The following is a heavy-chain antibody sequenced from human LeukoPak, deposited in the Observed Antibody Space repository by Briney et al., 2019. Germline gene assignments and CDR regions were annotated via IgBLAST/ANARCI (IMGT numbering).Heavy chain of an antibody. D-gene: IGHD3-9*01. J-gene: IGHJ4*02. V-gene: IGHV1-18*01. CDR3: AREFLNYDILTGYYFDY. CDR2: ISAYNGNT. Sequence: ASVKVSCKASGYTFTSYGISWVRQAPGQGLEWMGWISAYNGNTNYAQKLQGRVTMTTDTSTSTAYMELRSLRSDDTAVYYCAREFLNYDILTGYYFDYWAQGTLVTVSS. CDR1: GYTFTSYG.